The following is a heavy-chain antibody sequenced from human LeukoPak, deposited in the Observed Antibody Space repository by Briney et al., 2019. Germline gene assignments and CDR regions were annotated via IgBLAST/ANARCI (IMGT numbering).Heavy chain of an antibody. CDR1: GGSIISSTFY. CDR3: ARLLLWFGFVDY. Sequence: SETLSLTCTVSGGSIISSTFYWGWIRQPPGKGLEWIGSIYYSGSTYYNPSLKSRVTISVDTSKNQFSLKLSSVTAADTAVYYCARLLLWFGFVDYWGQGTLVTVSS. CDR2: IYYSGST. D-gene: IGHD3-10*01. J-gene: IGHJ4*02. V-gene: IGHV4-39*01.